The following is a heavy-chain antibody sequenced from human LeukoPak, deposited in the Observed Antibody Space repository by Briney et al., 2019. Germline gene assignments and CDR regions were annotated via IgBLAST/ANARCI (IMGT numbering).Heavy chain of an antibody. CDR1: GYTFTSYY. J-gene: IGHJ4*02. V-gene: IGHV1-46*01. CDR2: INPSGGST. Sequence: ASVKVSCKASGYTFTSYYMHWVRQAPGQGLEWMGIINPSGGSTSYAQKFQGRVTMTRNMSTSTVYMEPSSLRSEDTAVYYCARDSSGWYGGGDYWGQGTLVTVSS. CDR3: ARDSSGWYGGGDY. D-gene: IGHD6-19*01.